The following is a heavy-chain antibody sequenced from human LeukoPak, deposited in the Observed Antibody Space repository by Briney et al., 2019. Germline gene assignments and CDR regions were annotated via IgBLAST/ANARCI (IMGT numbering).Heavy chain of an antibody. D-gene: IGHD3-22*01. J-gene: IGHJ4*02. CDR1: GFTFSSYW. Sequence: PGGSLRLSCAASGFTFSSYWMHWVRQAPGKGLVWVSRINSDGSSTSYADSVKGRFTISRDNAKNTLYLQMNSLRAEDTAVYYCARSGLYYDSSGYYYSGYFDYWGQGTLVTVSS. CDR3: ARSGLYYDSSGYYYSGYFDY. V-gene: IGHV3-74*01. CDR2: INSDGSST.